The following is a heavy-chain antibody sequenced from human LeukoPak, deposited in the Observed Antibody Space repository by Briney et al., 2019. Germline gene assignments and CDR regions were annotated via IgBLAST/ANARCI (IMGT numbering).Heavy chain of an antibody. V-gene: IGHV1-46*01. Sequence: ASVKVSCKASGYTITSYYMHWVRQAPGQGLEWMGIINPSGGSTSYAQKFQGRVTMTRDTSTSTVYMELSSLRSEDTAVYYCARADSGSYFFYGRLPGYWGQGTLVTVSS. J-gene: IGHJ4*02. CDR1: GYTITSYY. CDR3: ARADSGSYFFYGRLPGY. CDR2: INPSGGST. D-gene: IGHD1-26*01.